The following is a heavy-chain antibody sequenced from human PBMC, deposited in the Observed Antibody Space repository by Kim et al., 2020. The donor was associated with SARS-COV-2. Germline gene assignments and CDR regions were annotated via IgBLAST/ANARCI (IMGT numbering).Heavy chain of an antibody. CDR1: GFTFSSYA. V-gene: IGHV3-30*04. D-gene: IGHD3-22*01. CDR2: ISYDGSNK. J-gene: IGHJ3*02. Sequence: GGSLRLSCAAYGFTFSSYAMHWVRQAPGKGREWVAVISYDGSNKYYADSVKGRFTISRDNSKNTLYLQMNSLRAEDTAVYYCARSSGYSFFDIWGQGTMVTVSS. CDR3: ARSSGYSFFDI.